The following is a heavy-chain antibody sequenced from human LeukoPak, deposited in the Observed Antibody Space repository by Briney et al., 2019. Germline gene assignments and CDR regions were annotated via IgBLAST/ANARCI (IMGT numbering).Heavy chain of an antibody. V-gene: IGHV4-39*01. CDR2: IYYSGST. D-gene: IGHD3-10*01. CDR1: GGSISSSRYY. J-gene: IGHJ4*02. CDR3: ARRVHYGSGSYYGFDY. Sequence: SETLSLTCTVSGGSISSSRYYWGWIRQPPGKGLVWIGSIYYSGSTYYNPSLKSRVTISVDTSKNQFSLKLSSVTAADTAVYYCARRVHYGSGSYYGFDYWGQGTLVTV.